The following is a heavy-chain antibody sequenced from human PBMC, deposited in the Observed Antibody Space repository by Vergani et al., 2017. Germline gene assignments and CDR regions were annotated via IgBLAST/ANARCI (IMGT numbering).Heavy chain of an antibody. V-gene: IGHV3-23*01. D-gene: IGHD3-9*01. Sequence: EVQLLESGGGLVQPGGSLRLSCAASGFTFSSFAMSWVRQAPGKGLEWVSAITGSGGSRDYADSVKGRFTISRDNSKDTLYLQMNSLRAEDTAVYYCAKDRTYDILTGYYRQHDGFDIWGQGTMVTVSS. J-gene: IGHJ3*02. CDR2: ITGSGGSR. CDR1: GFTFSSFA. CDR3: AKDRTYDILTGYYRQHDGFDI.